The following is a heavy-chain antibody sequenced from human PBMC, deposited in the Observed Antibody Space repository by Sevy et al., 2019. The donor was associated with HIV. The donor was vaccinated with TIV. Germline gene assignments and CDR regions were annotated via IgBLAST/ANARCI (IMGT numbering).Heavy chain of an antibody. Sequence: GGSLRLSCAASGFTFSDYYMSWIRQAPGKGLEWISYISNTGGTMYYADSVKGRITISRDNAKKSLYLEMSSLRAENTAVYYCASIDNGGQGTLSTVSS. CDR1: GFTFSDYY. J-gene: IGHJ4*02. CDR2: ISNTGGTM. V-gene: IGHV3-11*01. CDR3: ASIDN.